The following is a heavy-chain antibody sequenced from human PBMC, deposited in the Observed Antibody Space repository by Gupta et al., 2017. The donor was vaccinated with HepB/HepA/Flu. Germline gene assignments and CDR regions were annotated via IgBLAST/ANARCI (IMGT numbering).Heavy chain of an antibody. CDR1: GYSVTSYW. CDR3: ERHQKVGGSDSPRDY. D-gene: IGHD3-16*01. J-gene: IGHJ4*02. Sequence: EVQLVQSGAAVTKPGESLRISCTGSGYSVTSYWIGWVRQMHGKGLEWMGIIYPGDSDTRYSPSFQGQVTISDDKSINTAYLQWNSRKASDTAMYDCERHQKVGGSDSPRDYWGQGNRGTGSA. CDR2: IYPGDSDT. V-gene: IGHV5-51*01.